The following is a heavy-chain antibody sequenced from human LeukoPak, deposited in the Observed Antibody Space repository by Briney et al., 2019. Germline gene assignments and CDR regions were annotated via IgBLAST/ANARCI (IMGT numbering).Heavy chain of an antibody. J-gene: IGHJ6*03. CDR3: ARDKEVGNYYYYYMDV. Sequence: ASVKVSCKASGYTFTSYYMHWVRQAPGQGLEWMGIINPSGGSTSYAQKFQGRVTMTRDTSTSTVYMELSSLRSEDTAVYYCARDKEVGNYYYYYMDVWGKGTTVTVSS. CDR1: GYTFTSYY. V-gene: IGHV1-46*01. CDR2: INPSGGST. D-gene: IGHD7-27*01.